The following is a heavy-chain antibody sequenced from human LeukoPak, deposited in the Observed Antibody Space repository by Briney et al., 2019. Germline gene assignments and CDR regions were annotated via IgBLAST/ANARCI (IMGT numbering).Heavy chain of an antibody. D-gene: IGHD4-17*01. CDR3: AKTTDNYYYYYMDV. J-gene: IGHJ6*03. V-gene: IGHV3-21*01. CDR1: GFTFSSYG. Sequence: SGGSLRLSCAASGFTFSSYGINWVRQAPGKGLEWVSSISTSSSYIYYADSVKGRFTISRDNAKNSLYLQMNSLRAEDTAVYYCAKTTDNYYYYYMDVWGKGATVTVSS. CDR2: ISTSSSYI.